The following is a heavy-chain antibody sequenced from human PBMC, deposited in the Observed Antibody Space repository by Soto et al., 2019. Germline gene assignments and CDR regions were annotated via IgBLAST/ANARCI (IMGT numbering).Heavy chain of an antibody. D-gene: IGHD3-10*01. CDR1: GFTFRNYW. CDR2: INQNEGEK. CDR3: ARGRPPSSGGNFDS. Sequence: EVHLAESGGGLVQPGGSLRVSCTASGFTFRNYWMTWVRQAPGKGLEWVANINQNEGEKYYVDSVKGRFTISRDNAYNSLYLEMDTLRFDDSAVYFCARGRPPSSGGNFDSWGQGTLVSVSS. J-gene: IGHJ4*02. V-gene: IGHV3-7*01.